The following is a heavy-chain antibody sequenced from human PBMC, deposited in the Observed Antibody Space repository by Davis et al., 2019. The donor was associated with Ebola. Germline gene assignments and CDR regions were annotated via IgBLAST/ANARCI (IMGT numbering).Heavy chain of an antibody. CDR2: ISAYNGNT. CDR1: GYTFTSYG. CDR3: ARDPTYSNYEDNWFDP. Sequence: ASVKVSCKASGYTFTSYGISWVRQAPGQGLEWMGWISAYNGNTNYAQKLQGRVTMTTDTSTSTAYMELRSLRSDDTAVYYCARDPTYSNYEDNWFDPWGQGTLVTVSS. J-gene: IGHJ5*02. D-gene: IGHD4-11*01. V-gene: IGHV1-18*04.